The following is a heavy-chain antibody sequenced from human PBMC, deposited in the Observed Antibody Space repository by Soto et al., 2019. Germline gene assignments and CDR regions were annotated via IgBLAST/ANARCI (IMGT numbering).Heavy chain of an antibody. V-gene: IGHV4-59*11. J-gene: IGHJ4*02. Sequence: QVQLHESGPGLVKPSETLSLTCTVSGAPLFNHYWSWIRQSPGRGLEWIGHIYYSATTKYNPSLKSRVTISVAASKDHFSLKLTSVTASDTAVYYCAIPQEYGDYENWGQGTVVIVSS. CDR2: IYYSATT. CDR3: AIPQEYGDYEN. CDR1: GAPLFNHY. D-gene: IGHD4-17*01.